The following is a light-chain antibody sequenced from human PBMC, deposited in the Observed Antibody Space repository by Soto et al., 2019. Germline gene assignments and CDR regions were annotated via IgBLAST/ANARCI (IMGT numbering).Light chain of an antibody. CDR3: QQYGSSPQT. Sequence: EVVLTQSPATLSLSPGERATLSCRASQSVSRHLAWYQQKPGQAPRLLILDASDRATGIPARFSGSGSGTNFTLTISRLEPEDFAVYYCQQYGSSPQTFGQGTKVEIK. V-gene: IGKV3-20*01. CDR2: DAS. J-gene: IGKJ1*01. CDR1: QSVSRH.